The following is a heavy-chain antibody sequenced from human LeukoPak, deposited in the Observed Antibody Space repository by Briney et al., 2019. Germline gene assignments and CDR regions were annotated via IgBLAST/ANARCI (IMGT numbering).Heavy chain of an antibody. Sequence: PGRSLRLSCAASGFSFETYAINWVRQAPGKGLEWVSSISSSSYIYYADSVKGRFTISRDNAKNSLYLQMNSLRAEDTAVYYCATRERGDYYGMDVWGQGTTVTVSS. D-gene: IGHD1-1*01. V-gene: IGHV3-21*01. CDR1: GFSFETYA. CDR2: ISSSSYI. CDR3: ATRERGDYYGMDV. J-gene: IGHJ6*02.